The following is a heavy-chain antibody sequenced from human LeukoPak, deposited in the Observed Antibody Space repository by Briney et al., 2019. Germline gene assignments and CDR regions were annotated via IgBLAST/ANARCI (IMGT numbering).Heavy chain of an antibody. J-gene: IGHJ4*02. CDR2: INPNSGGT. CDR1: GYTFTGYY. Sequence: ASVKVSCKASGYTFTGYYMHWVRQAPGQGLEWMGWINPNSGGTDYAQKFQGRVTMTRDTSISTAYMELSRLRSDDTAVYYCARGVAENVLLWFEEPPRSYYFDHWGQGTLVTVSS. CDR3: ARGVAENVLLWFEEPPRSYYFDH. D-gene: IGHD3-10*01. V-gene: IGHV1-2*02.